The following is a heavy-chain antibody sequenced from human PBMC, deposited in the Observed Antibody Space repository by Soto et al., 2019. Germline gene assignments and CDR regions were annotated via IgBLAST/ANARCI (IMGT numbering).Heavy chain of an antibody. V-gene: IGHV3-21*01. Sequence: GGSLRLSCAASGFTFSSYSMNWVRQAPGKGLEWVSSISSSSSYIYYADSVKGRFTISRDNAKNSLYLQMNSLRAEDTAVYYCARDIESDIVVVPAAILVDAFDLWGQGTMVTVSS. CDR1: GFTFSSYS. D-gene: IGHD2-2*01. CDR2: ISSSSSYI. J-gene: IGHJ3*01. CDR3: ARDIESDIVVVPAAILVDAFDL.